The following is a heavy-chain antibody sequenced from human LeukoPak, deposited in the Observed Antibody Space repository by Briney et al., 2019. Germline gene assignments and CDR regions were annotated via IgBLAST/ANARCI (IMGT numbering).Heavy chain of an antibody. CDR3: AREGSGGNSELVY. D-gene: IGHD4-23*01. CDR1: GFTVGSNY. Sequence: GGSLRLSCAASGFTVGSNYMSRVRQAPGKGLEWVSVIYSGGSTYYADPVKGRFTISRDNSKNTLYLQMSSLRAEDTAVYYCAREGSGGNSELVYWGQGTLVTVSS. J-gene: IGHJ4*02. CDR2: IYSGGST. V-gene: IGHV3-66*01.